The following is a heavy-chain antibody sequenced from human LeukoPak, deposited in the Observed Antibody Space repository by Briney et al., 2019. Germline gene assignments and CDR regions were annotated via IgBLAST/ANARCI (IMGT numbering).Heavy chain of an antibody. CDR2: IYSGGST. CDR3: AGFSHKGV. Sequence: PGGSLRLSCAASGFTVGNNYMSWVRQAPGKGLEWVALIYSGGSTYYADFVKGRITISRDNSKNTLYLQMSSLRAEDTAVYYCAGFSHKGVWGQGTTVTVSS. V-gene: IGHV3-66*01. CDR1: GFTVGNNY. J-gene: IGHJ6*02.